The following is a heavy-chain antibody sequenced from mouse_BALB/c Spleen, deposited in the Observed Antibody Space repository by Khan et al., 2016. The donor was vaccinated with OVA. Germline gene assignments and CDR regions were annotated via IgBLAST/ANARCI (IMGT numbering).Heavy chain of an antibody. Sequence: QVQLQQPGAELVKPGSSLKISCKASGYTFTSYYMYWVKQRPGQGLEWIGGINPSNGGTQFNEKFKSKATLTVDTSSSTDYMQLSSLTSRDSAVYYCAISGYGNPFTYWGQGTLVTVSA. D-gene: IGHD2-1*01. CDR3: AISGYGNPFTY. CDR2: INPSNGGT. V-gene: IGHV1S81*02. CDR1: GYTFTSYY. J-gene: IGHJ3*01.